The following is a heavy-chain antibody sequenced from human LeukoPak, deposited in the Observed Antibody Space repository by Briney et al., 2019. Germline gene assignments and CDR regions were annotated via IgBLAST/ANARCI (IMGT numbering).Heavy chain of an antibody. CDR3: AKSNGYGLVDI. CDR2: IYHSGST. Sequence: KPSETLSLTCTVSAYSISSGYYWGWIRQPPGKGLECIGTIYHSGSTYYNPSLKSRVTISLDTSRNQFSLKLNSVTAADTAVYYCAKSNGYGLVDIWGQGTMVTVSS. D-gene: IGHD3-10*01. CDR1: AYSISSGYY. J-gene: IGHJ3*02. V-gene: IGHV4-38-2*02.